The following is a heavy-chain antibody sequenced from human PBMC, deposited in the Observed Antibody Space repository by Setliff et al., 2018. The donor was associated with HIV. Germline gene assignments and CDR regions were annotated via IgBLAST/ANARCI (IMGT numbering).Heavy chain of an antibody. CDR2: ISQSGTT. CDR1: GGSFSGYS. J-gene: IGHJ5*01. CDR3: ARAYRDNVWGSWRQISSWFDS. Sequence: SETLSLTCVVSGGSFSGYSWSWIRQSPGKGLEWIGEISQSGTTHYNPSLKRRVTISVDTSKNQFSLSLNSVTAADTAVYYCARAYRDNVWGSWRQISSWFDSWGQGNLVTVSS. V-gene: IGHV4-34*01. D-gene: IGHD3-16*01.